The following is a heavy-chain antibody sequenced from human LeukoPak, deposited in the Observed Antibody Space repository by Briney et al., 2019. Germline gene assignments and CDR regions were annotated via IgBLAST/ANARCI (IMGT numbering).Heavy chain of an antibody. J-gene: IGHJ4*02. CDR3: AKAESTSWELLN. CDR1: GFTFSSYS. V-gene: IGHV3-48*01. Sequence: PGGSLRLSCAASGFTFSSYSMNWVRQAPGKGLEWVSYISSSSSTIYYADSVKGRFTISRDNAKNSLYLQMNSLRAEDTAVYYCAKAESTSWELLNWGQGTLVTVSP. CDR2: ISSSSSTI. D-gene: IGHD1-26*01.